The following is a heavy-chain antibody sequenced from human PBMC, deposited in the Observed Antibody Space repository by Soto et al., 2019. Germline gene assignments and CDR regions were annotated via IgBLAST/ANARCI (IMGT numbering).Heavy chain of an antibody. CDR1: CYTLSSFC. J-gene: IGHJ4*02. CDR3: ARDGGYSSDY. CDR2: ISAYNGNT. V-gene: IGHV1-18*01. D-gene: IGHD3-10*01. Sequence: GGSVEGSRKASCYTLSSFCFSWVRQAPGQGLEWMGWISAYNGNTNYAQKLQGRVTMTTDTSTSTAYMELRSLRSDDTAVYYCARDGGYSSDYWGQGTLVTVSS.